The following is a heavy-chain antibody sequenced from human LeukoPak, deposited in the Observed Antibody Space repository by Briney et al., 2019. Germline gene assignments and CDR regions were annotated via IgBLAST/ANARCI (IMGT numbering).Heavy chain of an antibody. V-gene: IGHV1-2*02. Sequence: ASVKVSCKASGYTFTNYYVHCVRQAPGQRLEWMGWINPNSGGTDYAQKFQGRVTMTRDTSISTAYMELSRLTSDDTAVYYCARGSGYDYNWFDPWGQGTLGIVSS. J-gene: IGHJ5*02. CDR2: INPNSGGT. D-gene: IGHD5-12*01. CDR1: GYTFTNYY. CDR3: ARGSGYDYNWFDP.